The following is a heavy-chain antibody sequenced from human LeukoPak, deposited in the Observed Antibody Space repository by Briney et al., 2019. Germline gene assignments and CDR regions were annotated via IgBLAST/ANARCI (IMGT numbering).Heavy chain of an antibody. J-gene: IGHJ3*02. Sequence: PGGSLRLSCAASGFTFSSYSINWVRQAPGKGLEGVSYISSSSSTIYYADSVKGRFTISRDNAKNSLYLQMNSLRAEDTAVYYCARDAPTYGDYEDDAFDIWGQGTMVTVSS. CDR3: ARDAPTYGDYEDDAFDI. D-gene: IGHD4-17*01. V-gene: IGHV3-48*01. CDR2: ISSSSSTI. CDR1: GFTFSSYS.